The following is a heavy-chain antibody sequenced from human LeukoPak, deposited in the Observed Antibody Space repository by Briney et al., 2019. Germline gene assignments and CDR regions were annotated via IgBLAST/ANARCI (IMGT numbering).Heavy chain of an antibody. CDR3: ARESLYYYGSGSSDDY. Sequence: GGALRLSCAASVFPFSSYSMKWARQARGKGLEWVSSISSSSSYIYYADSVKGRFTISRDNAKNSLYLQMNSLRAEETAVYYCARESLYYYGSGSSDDYWGQGTLVTVSS. CDR1: VFPFSSYS. CDR2: ISSSSSYI. V-gene: IGHV3-21*01. D-gene: IGHD3-10*01. J-gene: IGHJ4*02.